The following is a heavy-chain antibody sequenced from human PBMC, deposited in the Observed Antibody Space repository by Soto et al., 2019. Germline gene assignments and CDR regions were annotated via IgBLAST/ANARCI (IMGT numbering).Heavy chain of an antibody. CDR3: AKVTIFGVVIHAPFDY. V-gene: IGHV3-23*01. Sequence: GGSLRLSCAASGFTFSSYAMSWVRQAPGKGLEWVSAISGSGGSTYYADSVKGRFTISRDNSKNTLYLQMNSLRAEDTAVYYCAKVTIFGVVIHAPFDYWGQGTLVTVSS. CDR2: ISGSGGST. J-gene: IGHJ4*02. CDR1: GFTFSSYA. D-gene: IGHD3-3*01.